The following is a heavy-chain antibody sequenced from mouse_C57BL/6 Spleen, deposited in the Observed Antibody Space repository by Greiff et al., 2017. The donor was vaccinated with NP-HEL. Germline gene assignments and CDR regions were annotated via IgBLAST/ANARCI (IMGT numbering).Heavy chain of an antibody. CDR3: ARGTSYFDY. Sequence: QVHVKQPGAELVMPGASVKLSCKASGYTFTSYWMHWVKQRPGQGLEWIGEIDPSDSYTNYNQKFKGKSTLTVDKSSSTAYMQLSSLTSEDSAVYYCARGTSYFDYWGQGTTLTVSS. V-gene: IGHV1-69*01. J-gene: IGHJ2*01. CDR2: IDPSDSYT. CDR1: GYTFTSYW. D-gene: IGHD3-3*01.